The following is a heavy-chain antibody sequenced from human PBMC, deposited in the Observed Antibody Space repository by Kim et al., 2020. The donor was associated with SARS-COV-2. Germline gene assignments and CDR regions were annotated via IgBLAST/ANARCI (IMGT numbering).Heavy chain of an antibody. CDR3: ARGLYYDILTGYSYNWFDP. Sequence: SETLSLTCAVYGGSFSGYYWSWIRQPPGKGLEWIGEINHSGSTNYNPSLKSRVTISVDTSKNQFSLKLSSVTAADTAVYYCARGLYYDILTGYSYNWFDPWGQGTLVTVSS. D-gene: IGHD3-9*01. CDR1: GGSFSGYY. CDR2: INHSGST. V-gene: IGHV4-34*01. J-gene: IGHJ5*02.